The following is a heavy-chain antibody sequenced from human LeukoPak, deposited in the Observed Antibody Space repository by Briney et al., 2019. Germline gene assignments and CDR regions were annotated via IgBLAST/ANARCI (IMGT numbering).Heavy chain of an antibody. Sequence: SETLSLTCTVSGGSISSSSYYWGWIRQPPGKGLEWIGSIYYSGSTYYNPSLKSRVTISVDTSKNQFSLKLSSVTAADTAVYYCARDFGYCSGGNCYTVLDYWGRGTLVTVSS. CDR3: ARDFGYCSGGNCYTVLDY. V-gene: IGHV4-39*02. CDR2: IYYSGST. J-gene: IGHJ4*02. CDR1: GGSISSSSYY. D-gene: IGHD2-15*01.